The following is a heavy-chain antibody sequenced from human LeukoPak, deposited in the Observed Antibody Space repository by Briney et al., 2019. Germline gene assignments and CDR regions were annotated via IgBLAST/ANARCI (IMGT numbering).Heavy chain of an antibody. CDR2: ISAYNGNT. CDR1: GYTFTSYG. D-gene: IGHD3-10*01. Sequence: ASVKVPCKASGYTFTSYGISWVRQAPGQGLEWMGWISAYNGNTNYAQKLQGRVTMTTDTSTSTAYMELRSLRSDDTAVYYCATKGEYYYGSGRPFDYWGQGTLVTVSS. V-gene: IGHV1-18*01. J-gene: IGHJ4*02. CDR3: ATKGEYYYGSGRPFDY.